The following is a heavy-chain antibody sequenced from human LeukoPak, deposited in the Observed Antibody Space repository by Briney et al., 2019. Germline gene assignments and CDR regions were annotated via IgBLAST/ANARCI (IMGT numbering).Heavy chain of an antibody. Sequence: ASVKVSCKASGYTFTGYYMHWVRQAPGQGLDWMGWINPKSGGTNYAQKFQGRVTMTRDTSISTAYMELSRLRSDDTAVYYCARDRGYSYGYADYWGQGTLVTVSS. V-gene: IGHV1-2*02. J-gene: IGHJ4*02. CDR1: GYTFTGYY. CDR3: ARDRGYSYGYADY. CDR2: INPKSGGT. D-gene: IGHD5-18*01.